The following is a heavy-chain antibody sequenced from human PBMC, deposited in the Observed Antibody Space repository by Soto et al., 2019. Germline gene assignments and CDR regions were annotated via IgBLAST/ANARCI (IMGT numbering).Heavy chain of an antibody. V-gene: IGHV4-59*01. CDR3: ARTDYDFWSGAFDY. CDR2: IYYSGST. Sequence: PSETLSLTSTVSGGCISSYYWSWIRQPPGKGLEWIGYIYYSGSTNYNPSLKSRVTISVDTSKNQFSLKLSSVTAADTAVYYCARTDYDFWSGAFDYWGQGTLVTVSS. D-gene: IGHD3-3*01. CDR1: GGCISSYY. J-gene: IGHJ4*02.